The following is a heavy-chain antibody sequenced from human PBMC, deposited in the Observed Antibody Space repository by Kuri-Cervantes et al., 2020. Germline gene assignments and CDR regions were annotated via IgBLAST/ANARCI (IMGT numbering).Heavy chain of an antibody. V-gene: IGHV3-33*08. CDR1: GFTFSSYG. Sequence: GESLKISCAASGFTFSSYGMHWARQAPGKGLEWVAVIWYDGSNKYYADSVKGRFTISRDNSKNTLYLQMNSLRAEDTAVYYCARDQGRKIRAFDIWGQGTMVTVSS. CDR3: ARDQGRKIRAFDI. CDR2: IWYDGSNK. J-gene: IGHJ3*02.